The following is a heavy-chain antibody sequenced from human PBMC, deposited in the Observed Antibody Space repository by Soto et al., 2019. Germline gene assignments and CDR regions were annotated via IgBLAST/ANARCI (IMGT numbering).Heavy chain of an antibody. CDR1: GYSFTGYW. CDR3: ASGTRRAYYYYGMDV. J-gene: IGHJ6*02. CDR2: IDPSDSYT. V-gene: IGHV5-10-1*01. D-gene: IGHD1-1*01. Sequence: GESLKISCKGSGYSFTGYWISWVRQMPGKGLEWMGRIDPSDSYTNYSPSFQGHVTISADKSVSTAYLQWSSLKASDTAMYYCASGTRRAYYYYGMDVWGQGTTVTVSS.